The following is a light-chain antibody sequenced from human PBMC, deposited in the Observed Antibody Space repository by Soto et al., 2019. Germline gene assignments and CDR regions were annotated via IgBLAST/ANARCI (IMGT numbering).Light chain of an antibody. V-gene: IGLV3-21*04. CDR3: QVWDSSSDPPVV. CDR1: NIGSKS. CDR2: YDS. Sequence: SYELTQPPSVSVAPGKTARITCGGNNIGSKSVHWYQQKQGQAPVLVIYYDSDRPSGIPERFSGSNSGNTANLTISRVEAGDEADYYCQVWDSSSDPPVVFGGGTKLTFL. J-gene: IGLJ2*01.